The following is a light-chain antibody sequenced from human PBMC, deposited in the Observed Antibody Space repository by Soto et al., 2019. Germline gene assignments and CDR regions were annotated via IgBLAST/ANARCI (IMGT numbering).Light chain of an antibody. J-gene: IGKJ5*01. CDR3: MQGRHWPPT. V-gene: IGKV2-30*01. CDR2: KVS. Sequence: DPVMTQSPLSLSVTLGQPASISCRSSQSLVYSDGNTYLNWFHQRPGQSPWPLIYKVSDRDSGVPDRFSGSGSGTDFTLKISRVEAEDVGICYCMQGRHWPPTFGQGTRLEIK. CDR1: QSLVYSDGNTY.